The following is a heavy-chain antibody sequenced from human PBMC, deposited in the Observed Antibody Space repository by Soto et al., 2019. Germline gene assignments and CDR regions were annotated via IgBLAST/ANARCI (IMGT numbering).Heavy chain of an antibody. J-gene: IGHJ6*03. Sequence: LRLSCAASGFTFSSYWMHWVRQAPGKGLVWVSRINSDGSSTTYADSVKGRFTISRDNAKNTLYLQMNSLRGEDTSVYYCARGLDCRSISCYAAGTHNSYYYYMGVRGKETTVTVSS. V-gene: IGHV3-74*01. D-gene: IGHD2-2*01. CDR1: GFTFSSYW. CDR3: ARGLDCRSISCYAAGTHNSYYYYMGV. CDR2: INSDGSST.